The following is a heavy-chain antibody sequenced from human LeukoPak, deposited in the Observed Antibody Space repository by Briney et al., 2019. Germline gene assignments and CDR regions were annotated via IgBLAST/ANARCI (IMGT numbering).Heavy chain of an antibody. CDR1: GGSFSGYF. CDR2: INRSGST. Sequence: SETLSLTCAVYGGSFSGYFWSWFRQPPGKGLEWIGEINRSGSTNYNSSLSLKSRVTISVDTSKIQFSLKLSSVTAADTAVYYCAVSAAALFDPWGQGTLVTVSS. J-gene: IGHJ5*02. D-gene: IGHD6-6*01. CDR3: AVSAAALFDP. V-gene: IGHV4-34*01.